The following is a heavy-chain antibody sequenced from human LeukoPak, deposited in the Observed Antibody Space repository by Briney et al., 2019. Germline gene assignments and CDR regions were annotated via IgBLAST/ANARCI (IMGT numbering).Heavy chain of an antibody. CDR1: GYTFTGYY. CDR3: ARWMERPLPSSGPIDY. D-gene: IGHD6-19*01. V-gene: IGHV1-2*06. CDR2: INPNSGGT. J-gene: IGHJ4*02. Sequence: GASVKVSCKASGYTFTGYYMHWVRQAPGQGLEWMGRINPNSGGTNYAQKFQGRVTMTRDTSISTAYMELSRLRTDDTAVYYCARWMERPLPSSGPIDYWGQGTLVTVSS.